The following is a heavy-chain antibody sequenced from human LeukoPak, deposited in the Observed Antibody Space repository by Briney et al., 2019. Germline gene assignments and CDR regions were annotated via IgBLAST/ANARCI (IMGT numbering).Heavy chain of an antibody. Sequence: TASETLSLTCTVSGGSISSYYWSWIRQPPGKGLEWIGYIYYSGSTNYNPSLKSRVTISVDTSKNQFSLKLSSVTAADTAVYYCARHGGEGLDYWGQGTLVTVSS. D-gene: IGHD3-16*01. CDR2: IYYSGST. J-gene: IGHJ4*02. CDR1: GGSISSYY. CDR3: ARHGGEGLDY. V-gene: IGHV4-59*08.